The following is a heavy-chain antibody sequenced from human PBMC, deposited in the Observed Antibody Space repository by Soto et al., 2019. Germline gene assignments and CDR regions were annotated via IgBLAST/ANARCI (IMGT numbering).Heavy chain of an antibody. Sequence: EVQLVESGGGLVKPGGSLRLSCAASGFTFSSYSMNWVRQAPGKGLEWVSSISSSSSYIYYADSVKGRFTISRDNAKNSLNLQRNTLRAETTLWYSGGGASVWLLYVAFDIWVQGPMVTAS. CDR3: GGASVWLLYVAFDI. D-gene: IGHD3-16*01. CDR2: ISSSSSYI. CDR1: GFTFSSYS. J-gene: IGHJ3*02. V-gene: IGHV3-21*01.